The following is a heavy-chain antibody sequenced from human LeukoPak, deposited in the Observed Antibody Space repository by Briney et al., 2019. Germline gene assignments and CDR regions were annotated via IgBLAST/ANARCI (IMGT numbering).Heavy chain of an antibody. CDR2: IRYDGSNK. CDR3: AKDLGGSYRGAPSWFDP. V-gene: IGHV3-30*02. CDR1: GFTFSSYG. Sequence: GGSLRLSCAASGFTFSSYGMHWVRQAPGKGLEWVAFIRYDGSNKYYADSVKGRFTISRDNSKNTLYLQMNSLRAEDTAVYYCAKDLGGSYRGAPSWFDPWGQGTLVTVSS. J-gene: IGHJ5*02. D-gene: IGHD1-26*01.